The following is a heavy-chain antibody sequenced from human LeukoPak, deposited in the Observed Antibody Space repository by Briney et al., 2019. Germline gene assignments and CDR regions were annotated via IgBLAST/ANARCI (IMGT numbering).Heavy chain of an antibody. J-gene: IGHJ4*02. D-gene: IGHD3-22*01. V-gene: IGHV3-23*01. CDR3: ARDTRPKDSSGPPS. CDR2: ISGSGGST. CDR1: GFTFSSYA. Sequence: GGSLRLSCAASGFTFSSYAMSWVRQAPGKGLEWVSAISGSGGSTYYADSVKGRFTISRDNAKNSLYLQMNSPRAEDTAVYYCARDTRPKDSSGPPSWGQGTLVTVSS.